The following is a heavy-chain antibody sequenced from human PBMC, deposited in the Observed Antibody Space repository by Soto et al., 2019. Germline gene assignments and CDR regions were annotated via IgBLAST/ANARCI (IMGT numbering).Heavy chain of an antibody. V-gene: IGHV3-7*01. CDR2: IKQDGSEK. CDR3: ARRTSGLAGWGTFDF. CDR1: GFTYSNYW. J-gene: IGHJ4*02. D-gene: IGHD3-9*01. Sequence: EVQLVESGGGLVQPGGSLRLSCAASGFTYSNYWMSWVRQAPGKGLEWVANIKQDGSEKYNVDSVKGRFTISRDNAKKTLYLDRNRQIAEDTAVYYCARRTSGLAGWGTFDFWGQGTEVTVS.